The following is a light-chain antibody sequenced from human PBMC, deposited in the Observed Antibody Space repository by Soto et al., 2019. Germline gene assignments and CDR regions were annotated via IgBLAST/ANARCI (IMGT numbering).Light chain of an antibody. CDR1: QSFSSSY. CDR3: QQYNNWPPWT. CDR2: DAS. J-gene: IGKJ1*01. Sequence: EIVVTQSPATLSLSPGERATLSCRASQSFSSSYLAWYQQKPGQAPRLLIYDASNRATGIPDRFSGSGSGTDFTLTISSLHSEDLAVYYCQQYNNWPPWTFGQGTKVDI. V-gene: IGKV3D-15*01.